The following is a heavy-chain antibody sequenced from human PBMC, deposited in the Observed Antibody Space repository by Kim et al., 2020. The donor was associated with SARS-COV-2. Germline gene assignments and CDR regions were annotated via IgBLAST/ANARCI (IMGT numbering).Heavy chain of an antibody. D-gene: IGHD3-16*01. CDR2: INQDGSKE. CDR3: ARDRGPNTLDY. Sequence: GGSLRLSCEDSGLTFSSYWMSWVRQSPGKELEWVANINQDGSKEYYLDSVKGRFTISRDNAKNSLYLQMNSLRGEDAAVYYCARDRGPNTLDYWGQGTPVTVSS. J-gene: IGHJ4*02. CDR1: GLTFSSYW. V-gene: IGHV3-7*01.